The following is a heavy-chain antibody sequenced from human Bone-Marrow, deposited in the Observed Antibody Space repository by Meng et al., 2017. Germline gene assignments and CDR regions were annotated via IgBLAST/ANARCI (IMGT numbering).Heavy chain of an antibody. D-gene: IGHD3-10*01. CDR1: EFTFSSYG. CDR3: AKDPGGSGSYRQLTNWFDP. J-gene: IGHJ5*02. CDR2: ISGSGGST. Sequence: GESLKISCAAAEFTFSSYGMNWVRQAPGKGLEWVSAISGSGGSTYYAESVKGRFTISRDNSKNTLYLQMNSLRAEDTAVYYCAKDPGGSGSYRQLTNWFDPWGQGTLVTVSS. V-gene: IGHV3-23*01.